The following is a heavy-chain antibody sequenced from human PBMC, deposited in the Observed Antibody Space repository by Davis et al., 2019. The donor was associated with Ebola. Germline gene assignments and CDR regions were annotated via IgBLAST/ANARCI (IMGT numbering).Heavy chain of an antibody. J-gene: IGHJ4*02. Sequence: ASVTVSCQASGYTFTDFYIHWVRQAPGQGLEWMGWISGANGRTNYAQKFEGHITMTRDTSFNTAYLELTSLKSDDTAVYFCARERRGSSWYAEFYFDYWGQGTLVTVSS. CDR1: GYTFTDFY. V-gene: IGHV1-2*02. D-gene: IGHD6-13*01. CDR2: ISGANGRT. CDR3: ARERRGSSWYAEFYFDY.